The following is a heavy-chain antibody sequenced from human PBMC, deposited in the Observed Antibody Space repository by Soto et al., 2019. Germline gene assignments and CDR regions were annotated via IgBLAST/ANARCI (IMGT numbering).Heavy chain of an antibody. D-gene: IGHD3-9*01. CDR3: AREDYDILTGYYRTFDY. CDR1: GGSISSYY. V-gene: IGHV4-59*01. CDR2: IYYSGST. Sequence: SETLPLTCTVSGGSISSYYWSWIRQPPGKGLEWIGYIYYSGSTNYNPSLKSRVTISVDTSKNQFSLKLSSVTAADTAVYYCAREDYDILTGYYRTFDYWGQGTLVTVS. J-gene: IGHJ4*02.